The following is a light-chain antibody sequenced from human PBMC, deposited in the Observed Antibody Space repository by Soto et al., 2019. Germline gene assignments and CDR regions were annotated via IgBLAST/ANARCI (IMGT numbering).Light chain of an antibody. V-gene: IGKV1-9*01. CDR3: QQLKSYSFT. CDR1: QGINSY. CDR2: AAS. J-gene: IGKJ3*01. Sequence: DIPLTQSPSFLSASVGDRVTITCRASQGINSYLAWYQQKPGKAPKLLIYAASTLQSGVPSRFSGSRSGTEFTLTISSLQPEDFATYYCQQLKSYSFTFGPGTKVDIK.